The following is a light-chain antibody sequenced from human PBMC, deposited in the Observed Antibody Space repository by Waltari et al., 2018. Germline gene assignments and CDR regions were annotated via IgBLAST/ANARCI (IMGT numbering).Light chain of an antibody. CDR1: TSNIGNNY. J-gene: IGLJ2*01. V-gene: IGLV1-51*02. CDR2: GND. Sequence: QSVLTQPPSVSAAPGQKVTISCSGSTSNIGNNYVSWYQQFPGAAPKVHIYGNDKRATGIPDRFSGPKCGTAATLDITGLQTGDEADYYCGTWDNTLSAVFGGGTKVTVL. CDR3: GTWDNTLSAV.